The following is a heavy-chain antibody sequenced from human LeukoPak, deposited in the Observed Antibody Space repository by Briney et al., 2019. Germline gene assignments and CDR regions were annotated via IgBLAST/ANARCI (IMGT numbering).Heavy chain of an antibody. D-gene: IGHD6-13*01. J-gene: IGHJ5*02. CDR2: INHSGST. CDR1: GGSFSGYY. V-gene: IGHV4-34*01. Sequence: PSETLSLTCAVYGGSFSGYYWSWIRQPPGKGLEWIGEINHSGSTNYNPSLKSRVTISVDTSKNQFSLKLSSVTAADTAVYYCAREGSIAAAGTLANWFDPWGQGTLVTVSS. CDR3: AREGSIAAAGTLANWFDP.